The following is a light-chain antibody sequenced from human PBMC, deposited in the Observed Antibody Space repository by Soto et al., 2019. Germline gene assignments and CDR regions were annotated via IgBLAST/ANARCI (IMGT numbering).Light chain of an antibody. CDR1: QGISSY. CDR2: AAS. V-gene: IGKV1-9*01. Sequence: DIQLTQSPSFLSASVGDRVTITCRASQGISSYLAWYQQKPGKAPKLLIYAASTLKSGVPSRFSGSGSGTESTLTISSLQPEDVESSNCQQLNSYTRTFGGGTKVEIK. CDR3: QQLNSYTRT. J-gene: IGKJ4*01.